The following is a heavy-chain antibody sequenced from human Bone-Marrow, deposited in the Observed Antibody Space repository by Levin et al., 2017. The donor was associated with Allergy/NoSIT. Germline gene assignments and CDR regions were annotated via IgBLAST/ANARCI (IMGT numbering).Heavy chain of an antibody. D-gene: IGHD6-13*01. J-gene: IGHJ4*02. CDR2: IFHSGIT. V-gene: IGHV4-4*02. CDR1: GGSISGSNW. Sequence: SETLSLTCAVSGGSISGSNWWSWVRQPPGKGLEWIGEIFHSGITSYNPSLKSRVTMSVDKSKDQFSLKVRSVPAAYTAVYYCAGGGVIAAGTLDYWGQGTLVTVSS. CDR3: AGGGVIAAGTLDY.